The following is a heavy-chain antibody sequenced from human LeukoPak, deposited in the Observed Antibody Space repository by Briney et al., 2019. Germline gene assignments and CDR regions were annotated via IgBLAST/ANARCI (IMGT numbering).Heavy chain of an antibody. J-gene: IGHJ4*02. CDR1: GGSISSYY. CDR2: IYTSGST. CDR3: ARDSGEWLRLGFDY. Sequence: SETLSLTCTVSGGSISSYYWSWIRQPAGQGLEWIGRIYTSGSTNYNPSLKSRVTMSVDTSKNQFSLKLSSVTAADTAVYYCARDSGEWLRLGFDYWGQGTLVTVSS. D-gene: IGHD5-12*01. V-gene: IGHV4-4*07.